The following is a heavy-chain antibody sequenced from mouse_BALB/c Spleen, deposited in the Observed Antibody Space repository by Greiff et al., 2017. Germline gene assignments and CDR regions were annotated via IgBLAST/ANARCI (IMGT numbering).Heavy chain of an antibody. CDR1: GFTFSSYA. J-gene: IGHJ4*01. CDR3: AREDYYSSGPYAMDY. Sequence: EVQLVESGGDLVKPGGSLTLSCAASGFTFSSYAMSWVRQSPEKRLEWVAEISSGGSYTYYPDTVSSRFTIYRDNAKNTLYLEMSSLRSENTAIYYCAREDYYSSGPYAMDYWGQGTSVTVSS. V-gene: IGHV5-9-4*01. CDR2: ISSGGSYT. D-gene: IGHD1-1*01.